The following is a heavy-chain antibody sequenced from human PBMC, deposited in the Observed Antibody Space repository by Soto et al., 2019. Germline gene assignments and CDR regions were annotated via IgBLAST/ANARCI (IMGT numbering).Heavy chain of an antibody. Sequence: QVQLVQSGAEVKKPGASVKVSCKASGYTFTSYDIRWVRQAPGQGLEWMGWISAYNGDTKYEQKFQGRVTMTTDTSTSTAYMELRSLRSDDTAVYYCARSGLPDPVVVVGHTPFDPWGQGTLVTVSS. D-gene: IGHD2-15*01. CDR3: ARSGLPDPVVVVGHTPFDP. CDR1: GYTFTSYD. V-gene: IGHV1-18*01. CDR2: ISAYNGDT. J-gene: IGHJ5*02.